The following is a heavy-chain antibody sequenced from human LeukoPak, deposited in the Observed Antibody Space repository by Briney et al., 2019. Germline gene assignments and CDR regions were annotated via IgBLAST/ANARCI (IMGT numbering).Heavy chain of an antibody. Sequence: GGSLRLSCAASGFDFSSNWMHWVRHAPGQGLVWVSRIKGDGSSTSYADSVKGRFTISRDNAKNTLYLQMNSLRAEDTAVYYCARPTSGDYGDYSFDYWGQGTLVTVSS. V-gene: IGHV3-74*01. J-gene: IGHJ4*02. CDR2: IKGDGSST. CDR3: ARPTSGDYGDYSFDY. CDR1: GFDFSSNW. D-gene: IGHD4-17*01.